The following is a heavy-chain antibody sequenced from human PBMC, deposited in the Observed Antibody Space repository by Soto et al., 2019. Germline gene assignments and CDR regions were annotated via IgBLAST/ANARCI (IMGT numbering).Heavy chain of an antibody. CDR1: GGSISSGDYY. J-gene: IGHJ5*02. Sequence: QVQLQESGPGLVKPSQTLSLTCTVSGGSISSGDYYWTWIRQPPGKGLEWIGYIDYSGSTYYKPSLKTRLTISVDTSKTKFSLKLSSVTAADTALYYCARSGDGGTPFPSFFWFAPCGQGTLVTVSS. D-gene: IGHD1-26*01. CDR3: ARSGDGGTPFPSFFWFAP. CDR2: IDYSGST. V-gene: IGHV4-30-4*01.